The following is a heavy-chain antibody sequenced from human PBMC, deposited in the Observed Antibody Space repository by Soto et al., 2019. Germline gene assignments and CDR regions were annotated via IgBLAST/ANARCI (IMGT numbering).Heavy chain of an antibody. V-gene: IGHV5-51*01. Sequence: PGESLKISCEGSGYSFSTYWIAWVRQLPGKGLEWMGIIYPGDSDTRYSPSFQGQVTISADKSISTAYLQWSSLKASDTAMYYCARTRPTNYDILTGYMTYYYYGMDVWGQGTTVTVSS. J-gene: IGHJ6*02. CDR2: IYPGDSDT. D-gene: IGHD3-9*01. CDR1: GYSFSTYW. CDR3: ARTRPTNYDILTGYMTYYYYGMDV.